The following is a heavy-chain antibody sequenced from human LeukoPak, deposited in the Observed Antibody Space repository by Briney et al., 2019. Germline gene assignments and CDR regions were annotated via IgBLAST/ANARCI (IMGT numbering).Heavy chain of an antibody. V-gene: IGHV1-69*05. CDR1: GYTFTSYD. J-gene: IGHJ3*02. D-gene: IGHD6-19*01. CDR3: ARDGEIAVAGYHDAFDI. CDR2: IIPIFGTA. Sequence: GASVKVSCKASGYTFTSYDINWVRQAPGQGLEWMGRIIPIFGTANYAQKFQGRVTITTDESTSTAYMELSSLRSEDTAVYYCARDGEIAVAGYHDAFDIWGQGTMVTVSS.